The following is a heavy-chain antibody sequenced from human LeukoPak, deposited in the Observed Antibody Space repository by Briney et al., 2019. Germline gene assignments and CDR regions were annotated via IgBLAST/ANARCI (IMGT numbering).Heavy chain of an antibody. CDR1: GFTFGDYA. D-gene: IGHD3-10*01. Sequence: GGSLRLSCTASGFTFGDYAMSWVRQAPGKGLEWVGFIRSKAYGGTTEYAASVKGRFTISRDDSKSIAYLQMNSLKTEDTAVYSCTRGWGVRGDRFDYWGQRTLVTVSS. CDR2: IRSKAYGGTT. CDR3: TRGWGVRGDRFDY. J-gene: IGHJ4*02. V-gene: IGHV3-49*04.